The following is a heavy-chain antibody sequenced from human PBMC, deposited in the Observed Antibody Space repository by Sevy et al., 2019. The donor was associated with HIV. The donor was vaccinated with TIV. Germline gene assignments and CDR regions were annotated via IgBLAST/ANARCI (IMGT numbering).Heavy chain of an antibody. J-gene: IGHJ4*02. CDR2: IGATASTT. D-gene: IGHD6-25*01. V-gene: IGHV3-23*01. CDR1: GFNFNFYA. CDR3: SKDFRPYRAAVFDY. Sequence: RGCLRLSCVASGFNFNFYAMSWVRLAPGKGLEWVSSIGATASTTYYADSVKGRFTVSRDNSKNVLSLQIDSLRVEDTALYYCSKDFRPYRAAVFDYWGQGVLVIVSS.